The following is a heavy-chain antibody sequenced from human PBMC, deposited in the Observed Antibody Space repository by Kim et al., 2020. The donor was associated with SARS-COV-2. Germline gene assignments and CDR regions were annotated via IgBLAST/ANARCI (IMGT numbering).Heavy chain of an antibody. Sequence: GGSLRLSCVTSGFTFSDYRMNWVRQAPGKGLEWISYVSSSSTTIYYADSVKGRFTISRDNAKNSLYLQMNSLRAEDTAVYYCARRMMTSKPPFDYWGQGTLVTVSS. CDR1: GFTFSDYR. CDR3: ARRMMTSKPPFDY. J-gene: IGHJ4*02. CDR2: VSSSSTTI. D-gene: IGHD4-17*01. V-gene: IGHV3-48*04.